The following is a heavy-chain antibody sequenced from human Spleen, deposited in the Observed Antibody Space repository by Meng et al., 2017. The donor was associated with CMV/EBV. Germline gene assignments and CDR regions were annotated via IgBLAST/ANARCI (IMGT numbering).Heavy chain of an antibody. CDR1: GFTFGGHA. V-gene: IGHV3-23*01. D-gene: IGHD6-19*01. Sequence: SGFTFGGHAMSGVRQAPGKGLEGVSAISGSGGSTYYTDSVKGRFTISRDNSKKTLYLQMNSLRADDTAVYYCAKDGQWLVRGGYFDYWGQGALVTVSS. CDR3: AKDGQWLVRGGYFDY. CDR2: ISGSGGST. J-gene: IGHJ4*02.